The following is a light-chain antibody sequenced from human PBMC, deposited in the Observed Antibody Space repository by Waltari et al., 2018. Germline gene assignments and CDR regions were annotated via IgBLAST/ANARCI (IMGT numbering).Light chain of an antibody. J-gene: IGLJ2*01. CDR1: ALPKQY. Sequence: SYELTQPPSVSVSPGQTAKIPCHGDALPKQYNYDYQQKPGQAPLLVIYKDTERPSGIPERFSGSSSGTTVTLTISGVQAEDEADYYCLSAYSGGSQGVFGGGTKLTVL. CDR2: KDT. CDR3: LSAYSGGSQGV. V-gene: IGLV3-25*03.